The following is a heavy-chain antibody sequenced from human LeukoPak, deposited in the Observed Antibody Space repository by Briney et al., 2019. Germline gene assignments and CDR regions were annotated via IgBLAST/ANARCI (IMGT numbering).Heavy chain of an antibody. J-gene: IGHJ3*02. Sequence: GGSLRLSCAASGFTPSSYEMNWVRQAPGKGLEWISYISRSGTATLYADSVKGRFTISRDNAKNSLYLQMNSLRAEDTAVYYCARDRIVGATGDTFDNWGQGTMVTVSS. CDR3: ARDRIVGATGDTFDN. V-gene: IGHV3-48*03. CDR2: ISRSGTAT. CDR1: GFTPSSYE. D-gene: IGHD1-26*01.